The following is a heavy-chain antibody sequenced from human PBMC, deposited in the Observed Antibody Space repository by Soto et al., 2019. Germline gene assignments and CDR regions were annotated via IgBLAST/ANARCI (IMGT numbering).Heavy chain of an antibody. Sequence: GVLRLSCAASGFTFSSYWMHWVRQAPGKGLVWVSRINSDGSSTSYADSVKGRFTISRDNAKNTLYLQMNSLRAEDTAVYYCARVGYYDSSGPSPSPDAFDIWGQGXMVTV. CDR2: INSDGSST. D-gene: IGHD3-22*01. V-gene: IGHV3-74*01. CDR3: ARVGYYDSSGPSPSPDAFDI. CDR1: GFTFSSYW. J-gene: IGHJ3*02.